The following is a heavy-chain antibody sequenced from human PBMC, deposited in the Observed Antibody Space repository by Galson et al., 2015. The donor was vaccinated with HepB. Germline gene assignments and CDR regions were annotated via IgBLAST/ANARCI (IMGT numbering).Heavy chain of an antibody. CDR2: INFSGGFT. CDR1: GYTFNSYY. D-gene: IGHD6-13*01. Sequence: SVKVSCKASGYTFNSYYMHWVRQAPGKGLEWMGDINFSGGFTNYAQRFQGRVTMTRDTTTTTVYMELSSLRSEDTAVYYCAREGAAGSYPFDYWGQGTLVTVSS. V-gene: IGHV1-46*02. CDR3: AREGAAGSYPFDY. J-gene: IGHJ4*02.